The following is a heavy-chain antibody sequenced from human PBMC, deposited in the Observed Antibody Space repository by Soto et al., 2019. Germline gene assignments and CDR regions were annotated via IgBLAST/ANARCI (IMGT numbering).Heavy chain of an antibody. CDR3: ASYVAFGVARNKSNCFDP. V-gene: IGHV4-34*01. D-gene: IGHD3-3*01. Sequence: SETLSLTCAVYGGSFSGYYWSWIRQPPGKGMEWIGEINHSGSTNYNPSLKSRVTISVDTSKNQFSLKLSSVTAADTAVYYCASYVAFGVARNKSNCFDPWGQGTLVTVSS. CDR1: GGSFSGYY. CDR2: INHSGST. J-gene: IGHJ5*02.